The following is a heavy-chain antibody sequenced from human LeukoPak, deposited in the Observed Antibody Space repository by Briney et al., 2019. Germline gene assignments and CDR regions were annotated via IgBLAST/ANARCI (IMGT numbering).Heavy chain of an antibody. Sequence: GGSLRLSCAASGFTVSSNYMSWVGQAPGKGLEWVSVIYSGGSTYYADSVKGRFTISRHNSKNTLYLQMNSLRAEDTAVYYCARVRPLYYDSSGYRGSPYYFDYWGQGTLVTVSS. CDR2: IYSGGST. CDR3: ARVRPLYYDSSGYRGSPYYFDY. CDR1: GFTVSSNY. D-gene: IGHD3-22*01. J-gene: IGHJ4*02. V-gene: IGHV3-53*04.